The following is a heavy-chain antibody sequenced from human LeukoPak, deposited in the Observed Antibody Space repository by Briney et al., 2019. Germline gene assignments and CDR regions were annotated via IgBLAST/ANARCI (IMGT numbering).Heavy chain of an antibody. Sequence: GASVKVSCKASGGTFSSYAISWVRQAPGQGLEWMGGIIPIFGTANYAQKFQGRVTMTTGTSTSTAYMELRSLRSDDTAVYYCARDSPTGTDYDYWGQGTLVTVSS. D-gene: IGHD1-14*01. CDR1: GGTFSSYA. J-gene: IGHJ4*02. CDR2: IIPIFGTA. CDR3: ARDSPTGTDYDY. V-gene: IGHV1-69*05.